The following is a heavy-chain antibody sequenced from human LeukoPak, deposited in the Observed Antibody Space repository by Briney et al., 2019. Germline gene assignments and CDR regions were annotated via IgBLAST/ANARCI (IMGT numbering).Heavy chain of an antibody. D-gene: IGHD1-26*01. CDR2: INHSGST. CDR1: GGSFSGYY. V-gene: IGHV4-34*01. CDR3: ARRLPVGATSFDY. J-gene: IGHJ4*02. Sequence: SETLSLTCAVYGGSFSGYYWSWIRQPPGKGLEWIGEINHSGSTNYNPSLKSRVTISVDTSKNQFSLKLSSVTAADTAVYYCARRLPVGATSFDYWGQGTLVTVSS.